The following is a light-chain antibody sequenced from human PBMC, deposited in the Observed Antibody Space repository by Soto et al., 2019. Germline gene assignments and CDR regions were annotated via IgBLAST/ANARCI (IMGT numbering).Light chain of an antibody. J-gene: IGKJ5*01. CDR2: WAS. CDR1: QSVLYICTGRNY. V-gene: IGKV4-1*01. CDR3: QQHHSTPLT. Sequence: DIVMTQAPDSLALSLGERATINCRSSQSVLYICTGRNYLGWYQQKAGQPPKLLIYWASTRESGVPDRFSGTASGTDFPPPISTLQAEPVAVYYCQQHHSTPLTLGPGTRLAIK.